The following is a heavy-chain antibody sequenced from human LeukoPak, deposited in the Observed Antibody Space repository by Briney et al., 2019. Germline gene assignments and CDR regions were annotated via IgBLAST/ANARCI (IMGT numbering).Heavy chain of an antibody. V-gene: IGHV3-23*01. J-gene: IGHJ4*02. CDR2: ISGSGGST. CDR3: AKFLPTHIVVANYYFDY. Sequence: GGSLRLSCAASGFTFSTYAMSWVRQAPGKGLEWVSLISGSGGSTYYADSVKGRFTISRDNSKNTLYLQMNSLRAEDTAVYYCAKFLPTHIVVANYYFDYWGQGTLVTVSS. D-gene: IGHD2-21*01. CDR1: GFTFSTYA.